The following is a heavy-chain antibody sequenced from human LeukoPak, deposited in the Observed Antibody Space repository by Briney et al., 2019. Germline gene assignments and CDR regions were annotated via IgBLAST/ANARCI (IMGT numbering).Heavy chain of an antibody. CDR2: INHSGST. CDR3: ARSSSIAARALYYYYYMDV. D-gene: IGHD6-6*01. Sequence: SETLSLTCAVYGGSFSGYYWSWIRQPPGKGLEWIGEINHSGSTNYNPSLKSRVTISVDTSKNQFSLKLSSVTAADTAVYYCARSSSIAARALYYYYYMDVWGKGTTATVSS. CDR1: GGSFSGYY. V-gene: IGHV4-34*01. J-gene: IGHJ6*03.